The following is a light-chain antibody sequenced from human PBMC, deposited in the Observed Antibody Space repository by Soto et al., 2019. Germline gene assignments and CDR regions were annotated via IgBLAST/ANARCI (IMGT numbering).Light chain of an antibody. J-gene: IGKJ5*01. V-gene: IGKV3-15*01. CDR3: QQYNNWPPT. CDR1: QSVSSN. CDR2: DAS. Sequence: EIVMTQSPPTLSESTGERATVSSGASQSVSSNLAWYQQKTGQAPRLLKYDASTRAPGIPARFSGSGYGTELNLTISSLQSDDFAVYHCQQYNNWPPTFGHGTRLEI.